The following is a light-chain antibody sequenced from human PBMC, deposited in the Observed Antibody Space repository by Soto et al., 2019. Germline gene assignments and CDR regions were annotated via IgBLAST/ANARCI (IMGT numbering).Light chain of an antibody. J-gene: IGKJ5*01. Sequence: IVMTQSPATLSFSPGERATLSFRASQSVSSYLAWYQQKPGQAPRLLIYDASDRATGIPARFSGSGSGTDFTLTISSLEPEDFAVYYCQQRSNWPPSITFGQGTRLEIK. CDR2: DAS. CDR1: QSVSSY. V-gene: IGKV3-11*01. CDR3: QQRSNWPPSIT.